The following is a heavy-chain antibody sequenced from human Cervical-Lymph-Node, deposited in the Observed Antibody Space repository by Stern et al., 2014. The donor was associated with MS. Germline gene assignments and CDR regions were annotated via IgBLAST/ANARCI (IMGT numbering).Heavy chain of an antibody. D-gene: IGHD3-10*01. CDR1: GGV. J-gene: IGHJ5*02. CDR3: ARGTGDNWFEP. CDR2: IIRTVGTA. Sequence: VQLVQSGADVKKPGSAVRVSCKASGGVSWLRQAPGQGLEYMGGIIRTVGTAHYAQRFQCRLTITADTSRNTTHMELCSRRSCDTAVYYCARGTGDNWFEPWGQGTLVSVSS. V-gene: IGHV1-69*06.